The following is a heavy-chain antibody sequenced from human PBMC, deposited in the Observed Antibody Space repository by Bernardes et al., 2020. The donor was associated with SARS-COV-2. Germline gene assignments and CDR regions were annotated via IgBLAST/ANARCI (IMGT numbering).Heavy chain of an antibody. D-gene: IGHD2-2*01. J-gene: IGHJ3*02. CDR3: AREALGYCSSTSCYRAFDI. CDR1: GGSISSYY. Sequence: SETLSLTCTVSGGSISSYYWSWIRQPAGKGLEYIGRIYTSGSTNYNPSLKSRVTMSVDTSKNQFSLKLNSVTAADTAVYYCAREALGYCSSTSCYRAFDIWGQGTMVTVSS. CDR2: IYTSGST. V-gene: IGHV4-4*07.